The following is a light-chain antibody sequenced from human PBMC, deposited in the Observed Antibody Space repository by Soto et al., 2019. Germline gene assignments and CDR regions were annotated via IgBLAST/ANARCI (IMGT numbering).Light chain of an antibody. CDR1: SSDVGGYNY. CDR2: DVT. Sequence: QAVVTQPASVSGSPGQSITISCTGTSSDVGGYNYVSWYQHHPGKAPKLMIYDVTNRPSGVSNRFSGSKSGNTASLTISGLQAEDEADYYCTSYTTSSPDLVFGGGTKLTVL. V-gene: IGLV2-14*03. CDR3: TSYTTSSPDLV. J-gene: IGLJ3*02.